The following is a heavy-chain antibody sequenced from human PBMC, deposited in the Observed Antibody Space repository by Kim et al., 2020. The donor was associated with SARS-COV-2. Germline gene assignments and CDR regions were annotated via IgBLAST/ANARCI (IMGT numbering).Heavy chain of an antibody. CDR3: ARAPVAGTAAFDY. J-gene: IGHJ4*02. D-gene: IGHD6-19*01. Sequence: NPPLKSRVTMSVDTSKNQFSLKLFSVTAADTAVYYCARAPVAGTAAFDYWGQGTLVTVSS. V-gene: IGHV4-4*07.